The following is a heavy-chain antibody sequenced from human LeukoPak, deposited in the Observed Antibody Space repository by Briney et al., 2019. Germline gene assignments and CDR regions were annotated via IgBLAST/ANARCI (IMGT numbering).Heavy chain of an antibody. Sequence: ASVKVSCKVSGYTLTELSMHWVRQAPGKGLEWMGGFDPEDGETIYAQKFQGRVTMTEDTSTDTAYMELSSLRSEDTAVYYCARGLIGTTIFGVVIMKSGFNMDVWGKGTTVTVSS. CDR3: ARGLIGTTIFGVVIMKSGFNMDV. D-gene: IGHD3-3*01. V-gene: IGHV1-24*01. J-gene: IGHJ6*03. CDR2: FDPEDGET. CDR1: GYTLTELS.